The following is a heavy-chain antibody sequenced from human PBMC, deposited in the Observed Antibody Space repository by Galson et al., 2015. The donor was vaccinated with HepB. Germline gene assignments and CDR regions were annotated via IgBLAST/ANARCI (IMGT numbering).Heavy chain of an antibody. D-gene: IGHD6-6*01. CDR3: ARAPFEYSSSDYNWFDP. V-gene: IGHV5-51*01. CDR1: GYSFTTYW. J-gene: IGHJ5*02. Sequence: QSGAEVKKPGESLKISCKGSGYSFTTYWIAWVRQMPGKGLEWMGIIYPGDSDTRYSPSFQGQVTISADKSISTAYLQWSSLKASDTAMYYCARAPFEYSSSDYNWFDPWGQGTLVTVSS. CDR2: IYPGDSDT.